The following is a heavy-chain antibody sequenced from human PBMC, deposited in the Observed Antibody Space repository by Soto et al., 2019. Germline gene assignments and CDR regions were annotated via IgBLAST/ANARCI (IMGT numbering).Heavy chain of an antibody. V-gene: IGHV4-4*02. CDR3: AKLGYCSGGSCSMGVDY. CDR2: IYHSGST. J-gene: IGHJ4*02. Sequence: QVQLQESGPGLVKPSGTLSLTCAVSGGSISSSNWWSWVRQPPGKGLEWIGEIYHSGSTNYNPSLKSRVTISVDKSKNQFSLKRSSVTAADTAVYYCAKLGYCSGGSCSMGVDYWGQGTLVTVSS. D-gene: IGHD2-15*01. CDR1: GGSISSSNW.